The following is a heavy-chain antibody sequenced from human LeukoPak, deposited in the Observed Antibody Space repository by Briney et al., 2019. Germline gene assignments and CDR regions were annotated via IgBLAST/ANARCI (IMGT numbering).Heavy chain of an antibody. CDR1: GGTFSSYA. J-gene: IGHJ5*02. D-gene: IGHD3-3*01. CDR3: ARGFLEWLLYNNWFDP. V-gene: IGHV1-69*05. Sequence: SVKVYCKASGGTFSSYAISWVRQAPGQGLEWMGGIIPIFGTANYAQKFQGRVTITTDESTSTAYMELSSLRSEDTAVYYCARGFLEWLLYNNWFDPWGQGTLVTVSS. CDR2: IIPIFGTA.